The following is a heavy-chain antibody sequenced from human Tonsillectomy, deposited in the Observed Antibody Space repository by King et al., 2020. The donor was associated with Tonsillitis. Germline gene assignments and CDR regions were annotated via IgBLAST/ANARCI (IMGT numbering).Heavy chain of an antibody. Sequence: VQLVESGGGVVQPGRSLRLSCAASGFTFSSYAMHWVRQAPGKGLEWVAVISYDGSNKYYADSVKGPFTISRDNSNNTLYLQMNSLRAEDTAVYYCARFSLPGEYDSSGYYDYWGQGTLVTVSS. CDR3: ARFSLPGEYDSSGYYDY. CDR1: GFTFSSYA. V-gene: IGHV3-30-3*01. J-gene: IGHJ4*02. D-gene: IGHD3-22*01. CDR2: ISYDGSNK.